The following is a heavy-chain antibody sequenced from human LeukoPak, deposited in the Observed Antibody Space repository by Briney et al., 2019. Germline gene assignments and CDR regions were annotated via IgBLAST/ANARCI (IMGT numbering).Heavy chain of an antibody. CDR3: AIGIAAGGTFDY. Sequence: ASVKVSCKASGYTFTGLYMHWVRQAPGQGLEWMGRINPNSGGTNYAQKFQGRVTMTRDTSISTAYMELSSLRSDDTAVYYCAIGIAAGGTFDYWGQGTLVTVSS. J-gene: IGHJ4*02. V-gene: IGHV1-2*06. CDR2: INPNSGGT. CDR1: GYTFTGLY. D-gene: IGHD6-13*01.